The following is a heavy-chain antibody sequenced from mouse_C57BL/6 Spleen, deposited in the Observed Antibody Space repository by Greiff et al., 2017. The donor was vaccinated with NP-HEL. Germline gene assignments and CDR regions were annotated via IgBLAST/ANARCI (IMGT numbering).Heavy chain of an antibody. V-gene: IGHV1-53*01. CDR2: INPSNGGT. CDR1: GYTFTSYW. CDR3: ARAYYSNYYFDD. D-gene: IGHD2-5*01. Sequence: VQLQQSGTELVKPGASVKLSCKASGYTFTSYWMHWVKQRPGQGLEWIGNINPSNGGTNYNEKFKSKATLTVDKSSSTAYMQHSSLTSEDSAVYYCARAYYSNYYFDDWGQGTTLTVSS. J-gene: IGHJ2*01.